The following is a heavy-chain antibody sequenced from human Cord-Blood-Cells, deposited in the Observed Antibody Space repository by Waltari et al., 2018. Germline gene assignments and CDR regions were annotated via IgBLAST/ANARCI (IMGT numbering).Heavy chain of an antibody. J-gene: IGHJ4*02. V-gene: IGHV3-30*04. D-gene: IGHD6-13*01. CDR3: ASTPRAAGDY. CDR2: ISYDGSNK. CDR1: GFTFSSYA. Sequence: QVQLVESGGGVVQPGRSLRLSGAASGFTFSSYAMPWVRQAPGKGLEWVAVISYDGSNKYYADSVKGRFTISRDNSKNTLYLQMNSLRAEDTAVYYCASTPRAAGDYWGQGTLVTVSS.